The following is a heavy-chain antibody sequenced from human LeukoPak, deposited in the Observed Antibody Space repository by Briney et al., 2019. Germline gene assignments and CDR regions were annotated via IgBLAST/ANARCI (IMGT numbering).Heavy chain of an antibody. V-gene: IGHV4-34*01. D-gene: IGHD3-22*01. J-gene: IGHJ4*02. Sequence: SETLSLTCAVSGGSISSGGYSWSWIRQPPGKGLEWIGEINHSGSTNYNPSLKSRVTISVDTSKNQFSLKLSSVTAADTAVYYCAREAGCDSSGYYSRSNPIDYWGQGTLVTVSS. CDR2: INHSGST. CDR1: GGSISSGGYS. CDR3: AREAGCDSSGYYSRSNPIDY.